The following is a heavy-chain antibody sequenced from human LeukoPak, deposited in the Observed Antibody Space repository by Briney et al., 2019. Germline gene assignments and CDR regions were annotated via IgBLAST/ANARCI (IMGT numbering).Heavy chain of an antibody. V-gene: IGHV3-30-3*01. CDR1: GFTFSSYA. Sequence: GRSLRLSCAASGFTFSSYAMHWDRQAPGKGLEWVAVISYDGSNKYYADSVKGRFTISRDNSKNTLYLQMNSLRAEDTAVYYCARQFNSGSFDYWGQGTLVTVSS. CDR3: ARQFNSGSFDY. CDR2: ISYDGSNK. J-gene: IGHJ4*02. D-gene: IGHD1-26*01.